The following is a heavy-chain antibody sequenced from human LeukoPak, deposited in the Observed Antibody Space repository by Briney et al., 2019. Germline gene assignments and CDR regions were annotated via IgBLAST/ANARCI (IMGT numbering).Heavy chain of an antibody. J-gene: IGHJ4*02. CDR1: RFTFGDYA. Sequence: GRSLRLSCTASRFTFGDYAMSWVRQAPGKGLEWVGFIRSKAYGGTTEYAASVKGRFTISRDDSKSIAYLQMNSLKAEDTAVYYCVGFYCSGSSRYPGGVYWGQGTLVTVSS. CDR2: IRSKAYGGTT. D-gene: IGHD2-15*01. V-gene: IGHV3-49*04. CDR3: VGFYCSGSSRYPGGVY.